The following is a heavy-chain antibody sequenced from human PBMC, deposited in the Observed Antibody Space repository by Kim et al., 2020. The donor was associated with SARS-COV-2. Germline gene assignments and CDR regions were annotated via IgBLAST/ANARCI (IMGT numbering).Heavy chain of an antibody. V-gene: IGHV1-69*13. CDR3: ASIFPPGSYYLDY. J-gene: IGHJ4*02. D-gene: IGHD1-26*01. CDR1: GGTFSSYA. Sequence: SVKVSCKASGGTFSSYAISWVRQAPGQGLEWMGGIIPIFGTANYAQKFQGRVTITADESTSTAYMELSSLRSEDTAVYYCASIFPPGSYYLDYWGQGTLVTVSS. CDR2: IIPIFGTA.